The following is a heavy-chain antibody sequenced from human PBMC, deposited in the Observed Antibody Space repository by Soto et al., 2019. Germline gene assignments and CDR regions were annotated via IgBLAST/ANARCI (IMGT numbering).Heavy chain of an antibody. V-gene: IGHV1-69*02. D-gene: IGHD3-16*01. CDR3: ARASGHLWELTGAFDI. J-gene: IGHJ3*02. Sequence: QVQLVQSGAEVKKPGSSVKISCKASGGTFSKYTISWVEQAPGQRVEWMGRIIPIHGIANYAQKFQGRITITADKSTSIAYMELSSLRSEDTAVYYCARASGHLWELTGAFDIWGQGTMVTVSS. CDR2: IIPIHGIA. CDR1: GGTFSKYT.